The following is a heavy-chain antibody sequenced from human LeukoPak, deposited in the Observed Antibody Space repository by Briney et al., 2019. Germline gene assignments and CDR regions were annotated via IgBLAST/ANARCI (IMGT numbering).Heavy chain of an antibody. CDR1: GFTFSSYG. CDR2: IRYDGSNK. J-gene: IGHJ4*01. D-gene: IGHD1-26*01. CDR3: AKDAYSGSYYFDY. V-gene: IGHV3-30*02. Sequence: GGSLRPSCAASGFTFSSYGMHWVRQAPGKGLEWVAFIRYDGSNKYYADSVKGRFTISRDNSKNTLYLQMNSLRVEDTAVYYCAKDAYSGSYYFDYWGQEPWSPSPQ.